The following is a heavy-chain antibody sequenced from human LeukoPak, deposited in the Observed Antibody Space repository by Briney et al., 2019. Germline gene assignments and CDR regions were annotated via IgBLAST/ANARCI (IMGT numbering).Heavy chain of an antibody. Sequence: SETLSLTCTVSGGSISSYYWSWIRQPPGKGLEWIGYIDYSGSTNYNPSLKSRVTISVDTSKNQFSLKLNSVTAADTALYYCARGVRMGAYSGFRHWGQGTLVTVSS. D-gene: IGHD1-26*01. CDR3: ARGVRMGAYSGFRH. CDR2: IDYSGST. CDR1: GGSISSYY. V-gene: IGHV4-59*01. J-gene: IGHJ1*01.